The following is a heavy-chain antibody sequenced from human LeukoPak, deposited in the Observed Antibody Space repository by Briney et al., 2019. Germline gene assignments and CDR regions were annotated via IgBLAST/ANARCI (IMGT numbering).Heavy chain of an antibody. CDR1: GYTFTSYG. CDR2: ISAYNGDT. CDR3: ARMDRGYSGYDCFDY. Sequence: GASVRVSCKASGYTFTSYGISWVRQAPGQGLEWMGWISAYNGDTNYAQKLQGRVTMTTDTSTSTAYMELRSLRSDDAAVYYCARMDRGYSGYDCFDYWGQGTLVTVSS. D-gene: IGHD5-12*01. V-gene: IGHV1-18*01. J-gene: IGHJ4*02.